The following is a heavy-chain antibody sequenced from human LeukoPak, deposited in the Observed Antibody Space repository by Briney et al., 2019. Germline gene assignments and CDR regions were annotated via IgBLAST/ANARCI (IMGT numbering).Heavy chain of an antibody. J-gene: IGHJ4*02. CDR3: ARGRAYYFDY. CDR2: IYTSGST. V-gene: IGHV4-61*02. Sequence: TSQTLSLTCTVSGGSISSGSYYWSWIRQPAGKGLEWIGRIYTSGSTNYNPSLKSRVTISVDTSKNQFSLKLSSVTAADTAVYYCARGRAYYFDYWGQGTLVTVSS. CDR1: GGSISSGSYY. D-gene: IGHD1-26*01.